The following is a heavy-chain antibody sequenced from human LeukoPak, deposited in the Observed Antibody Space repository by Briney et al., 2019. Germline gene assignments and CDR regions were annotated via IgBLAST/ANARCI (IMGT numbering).Heavy chain of an antibody. CDR2: FDPEDGET. V-gene: IGHV1-24*01. D-gene: IGHD5-24*01. CDR1: GYTLTELS. J-gene: IGHJ4*02. Sequence: ASVKVSCKVSGYTLTELSMHWVRQAPGKGLEWMGGFDPEDGETSYAQKFQGRVTMTEDTSTDTAYMELSSLRSEDTAVYYCARTHYFAGGWLQLFSSYFDYWGQGTLVTVSS. CDR3: ARTHYFAGGWLQLFSSYFDY.